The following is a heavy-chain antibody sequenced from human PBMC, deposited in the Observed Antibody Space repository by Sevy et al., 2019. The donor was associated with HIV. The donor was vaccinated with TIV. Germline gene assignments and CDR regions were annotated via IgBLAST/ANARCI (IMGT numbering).Heavy chain of an antibody. CDR2: ISYDGSNK. J-gene: IGHJ3*02. Sequence: GSLRLSCAASGFTFSSYAMHWVRQAPGKGLEWVAVISYDGSNKYYADSVKGRFTISRDNSKNTLYLQMNSLRAEETAVYYCAQLGYCSGGSCYDAFDIWGQGTMVTVSS. CDR1: GFTFSSYA. CDR3: AQLGYCSGGSCYDAFDI. D-gene: IGHD2-15*01. V-gene: IGHV3-30*04.